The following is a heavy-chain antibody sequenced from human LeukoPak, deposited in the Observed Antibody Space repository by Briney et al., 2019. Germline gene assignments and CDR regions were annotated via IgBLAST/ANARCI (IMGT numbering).Heavy chain of an antibody. D-gene: IGHD3-10*01. Sequence: RAGGSLRFSCGASGFTVRSVGMGWVRKAQGKGLEWVANINQDGSEKYYVDSLKGRFTISRDNAKNSLYLQMNSLRAEDTAVYYCAKDLWVRSIIITPNWFGPWGQGTLVTVSS. CDR1: GFTVRSVG. J-gene: IGHJ5*02. CDR2: INQDGSEK. V-gene: IGHV3-7*01. CDR3: AKDLWVRSIIITPNWFGP.